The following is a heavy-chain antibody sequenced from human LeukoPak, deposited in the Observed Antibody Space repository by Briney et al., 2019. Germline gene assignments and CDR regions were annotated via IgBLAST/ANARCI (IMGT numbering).Heavy chain of an antibody. D-gene: IGHD3-10*01. V-gene: IGHV4-31*03. CDR3: ARTYGSGSYSSAFDI. Sequence: SQTLSLTCTVSGGSISSGGYYWSWIRQHPGKGLEWIGYIYYSGSTYYNPSLKSRVTISVDTSKNQFSLKLGSVTAADTAVYYCARTYGSGSYSSAFDIWGQGTMVTVSS. J-gene: IGHJ3*02. CDR2: IYYSGST. CDR1: GGSISSGGYY.